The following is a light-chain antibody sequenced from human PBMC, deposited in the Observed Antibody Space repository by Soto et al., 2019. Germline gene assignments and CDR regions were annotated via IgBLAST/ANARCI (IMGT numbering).Light chain of an antibody. CDR2: GNS. J-gene: IGLJ2*01. V-gene: IGLV1-40*01. CDR3: QSYDSSRVV. Sequence: QSVLTQPPSVSGAPGQRVTISCTGSSSNIGAGYDVHWYQQLPGTAPKLLIYGNSNRPSGVPDRFSGSKSGTSASLAITGRQAEDEADYYCQSYDSSRVVFGGGTKVTVL. CDR1: SSNIGAGYD.